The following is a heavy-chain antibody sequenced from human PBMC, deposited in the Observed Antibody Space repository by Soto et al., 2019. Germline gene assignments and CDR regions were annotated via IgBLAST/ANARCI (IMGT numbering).Heavy chain of an antibody. Sequence: SETLSLTCTVSGGSISSSSYYWGWIRQPPGKGLEWIGSIYYSGSTYYNPSLKSRVTISVDTSKNQFSLKLSSVTAADTAVYYCARHTKRQGTSGYYYYGMDVWGQGTTVTVSS. CDR3: ARHTKRQGTSGYYYYGMDV. V-gene: IGHV4-39*01. D-gene: IGHD2-8*01. J-gene: IGHJ6*02. CDR2: IYYSGST. CDR1: GGSISSSSYY.